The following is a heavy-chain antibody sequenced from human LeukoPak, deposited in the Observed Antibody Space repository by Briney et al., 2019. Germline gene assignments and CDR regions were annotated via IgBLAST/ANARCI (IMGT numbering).Heavy chain of an antibody. D-gene: IGHD3-22*01. CDR3: AREDDSGTYYSFGMDV. Sequence: NSGGSLRLSCAASGFTFSTYTMNWVRQAPGKGLEWVSSITSSADHIYYAESLKGRFTISRDNANNSLSLELNSLRAEDTAVYYCAREDDSGTYYSFGMDVWGQGTTVTVSS. V-gene: IGHV3-21*01. CDR1: GFTFSTYT. CDR2: ITSSADHI. J-gene: IGHJ6*02.